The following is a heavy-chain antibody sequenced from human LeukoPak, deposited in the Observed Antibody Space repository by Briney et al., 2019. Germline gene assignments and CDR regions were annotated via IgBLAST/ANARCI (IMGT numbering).Heavy chain of an antibody. CDR1: GGSISSYS. Sequence: SETLSLTCTVSGGSISSYSWSRIRQPPGKGLEWIGYIYTSGSTNYNPSLKSRVTISVDTSKNQFSLNLSSVTAADTAVYYCARSWSYSFDYWGQGTLVTVSS. CDR3: ARSWSYSFDY. J-gene: IGHJ4*02. V-gene: IGHV4-4*09. CDR2: IYTSGST. D-gene: IGHD1-26*01.